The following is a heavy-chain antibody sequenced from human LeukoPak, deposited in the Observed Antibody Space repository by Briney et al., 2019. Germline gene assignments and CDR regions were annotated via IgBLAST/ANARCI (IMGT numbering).Heavy chain of an antibody. Sequence: ASGTVSSMASGGTFSRYAISWVRQAPGQGLEWMGGIIPIFGTANYAQKFQGRVTITPDESTNTAYMELSSLRSEDTAVYYCARADGTDWFDPWGQGTLVSDPS. V-gene: IGHV1-69*13. D-gene: IGHD3-10*01. J-gene: IGHJ5*02. CDR2: IIPIFGTA. CDR3: ARADGTDWFDP. CDR1: GGTFSRYA.